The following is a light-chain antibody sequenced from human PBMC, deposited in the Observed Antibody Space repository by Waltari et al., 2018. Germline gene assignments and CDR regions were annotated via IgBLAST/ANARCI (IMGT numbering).Light chain of an antibody. Sequence: DIQMTQSPSTLSASVGDRVTITCRASQSISSWLAWYQQKPGKAPKRLIYKASSLESGVPSRFSGSGSGTEFTLTIISLQPDDFATYYCQQYNSYAWTFGQGTKVEIK. V-gene: IGKV1-5*03. CDR3: QQYNSYAWT. J-gene: IGKJ1*01. CDR1: QSISSW. CDR2: KAS.